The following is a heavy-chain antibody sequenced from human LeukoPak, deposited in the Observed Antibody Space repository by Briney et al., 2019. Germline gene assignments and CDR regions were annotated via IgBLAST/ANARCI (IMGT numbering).Heavy chain of an antibody. J-gene: IGHJ4*02. V-gene: IGHV3-74*01. CDR3: ARDLRSPSDTNIAIDY. CDR1: GFTFSSYW. CDR2: INGDGSST. Sequence: TGGSLRLSCAASGFTFSSYWMHWVRQTPGKGLVWVSRINGDGSSTVSADSAKGRFTISRDNAMNTLYLQMNSLRAEDTAVYYCARDLRSPSDTNIAIDYWGQGTLVTVSS.